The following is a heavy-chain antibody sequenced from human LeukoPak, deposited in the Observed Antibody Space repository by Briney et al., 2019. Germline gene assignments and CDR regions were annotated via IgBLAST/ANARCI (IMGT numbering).Heavy chain of an antibody. CDR3: ARHRTFGI. CDR1: GGSISSGSYY. CDR2: IYYSGST. Sequence: PSETLSLTCTVSGGSISSGSYYWGWIRQPPGKGLEWIGSIYYSGSTYYNPSLKSRVTISVDTSKNQFSLKLSSVTAADTAVYYCARHRTFGIWGQGTMVTVSS. V-gene: IGHV4-39*01. J-gene: IGHJ3*02.